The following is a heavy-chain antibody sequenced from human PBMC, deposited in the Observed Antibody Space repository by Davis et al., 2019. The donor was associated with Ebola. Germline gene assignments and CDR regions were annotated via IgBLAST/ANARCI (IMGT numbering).Heavy chain of an antibody. J-gene: IGHJ4*02. CDR1: GGSISSGDYY. Sequence: LRLSCTVSGGSISSGDYYWSWIRQPPGKGLEWIGYIYYSGSTYYNPSLKSRVTISVDTSKNQFSLKLSSVTAADTAVYYCASPGGSWGFDYWGQGTLVTVSS. CDR2: IYYSGST. D-gene: IGHD3-16*01. CDR3: ASPGGSWGFDY. V-gene: IGHV4-30-4*01.